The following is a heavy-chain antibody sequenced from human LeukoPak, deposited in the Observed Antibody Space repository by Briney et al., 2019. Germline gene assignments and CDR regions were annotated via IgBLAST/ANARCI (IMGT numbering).Heavy chain of an antibody. V-gene: IGHV4-39*07. CDR2: MSYSGRT. D-gene: IGHD4-17*01. Sequence: SETLSLTCTVSGDSISGYYWGWIRQPPGKGLEWIGSMSYSGRTYYNPSLKTRVTVSLDTSKNQFSLNLISVTAADTAVYYCARSPQGTATTANWLDPWGQGTLVTVSS. CDR3: ARSPQGTATTANWLDP. CDR1: GDSISGYY. J-gene: IGHJ5*02.